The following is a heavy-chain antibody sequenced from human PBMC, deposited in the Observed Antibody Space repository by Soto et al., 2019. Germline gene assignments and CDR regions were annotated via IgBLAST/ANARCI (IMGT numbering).Heavy chain of an antibody. CDR2: IYYSGST. J-gene: IGHJ4*02. CDR3: ARGFLGTAMVTFDY. D-gene: IGHD5-18*01. CDR1: GGSISSYY. Sequence: SETLSLTCTVSGGSISSYYWSWIRQPPGKGLEWIGYIYYSGSTNYNPSLKSRVTISVDTSKNQFSLKLSSVTAADTAVYYCARGFLGTAMVTFDYWGQGTLVTVSS. V-gene: IGHV4-59*01.